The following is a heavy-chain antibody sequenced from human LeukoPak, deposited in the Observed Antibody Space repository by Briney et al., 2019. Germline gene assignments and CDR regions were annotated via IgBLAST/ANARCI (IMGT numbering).Heavy chain of an antibody. CDR2: INHSGST. D-gene: IGHD3-22*01. CDR3: ARYYYDSSGYYYGT. V-gene: IGHV4-34*01. Sequence: PSETLSLTCAVYGGSFSGYYWSWIRQPPGKGLEWIGEINHSGSTNYNASLKSRVTISVDTSKNQFSLKLSSVTAADTAVYYCARYYYDSSGYYYGTWGQGTLVTVSS. J-gene: IGHJ5*02. CDR1: GGSFSGYY.